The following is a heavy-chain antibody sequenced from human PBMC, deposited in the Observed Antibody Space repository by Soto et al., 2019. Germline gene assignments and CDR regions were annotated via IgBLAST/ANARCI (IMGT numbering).Heavy chain of an antibody. Sequence: GESPRLSCSASGLTFSSYWMSWLRQAPGKGPEWVANIKTDGSEKFYLDSVKGRFTISRDNAQNSVYLQMNSLRAEDTAVYYCARDPVVYLGWDCWGRRALVTV. CDR1: GLTFSSYW. CDR3: ARDPVVYLGWDC. CDR2: IKTDGSEK. J-gene: IGHJ4*02. V-gene: IGHV3-7*03. D-gene: IGHD2-2*02.